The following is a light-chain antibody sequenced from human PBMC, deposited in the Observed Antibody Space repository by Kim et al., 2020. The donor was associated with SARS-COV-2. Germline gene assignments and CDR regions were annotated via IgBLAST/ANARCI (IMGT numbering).Light chain of an antibody. Sequence: SPGERATPPCRASQGVTCDLAWYQQRPGQAPRLLIYGASTRATGIPARFSGGGSETEFTLTISNLQSGDFAVYYCQQYNNWPPWTFGQGTKVDIK. V-gene: IGKV3-15*01. J-gene: IGKJ1*01. CDR3: QQYNNWPPWT. CDR2: GAS. CDR1: QGVTCD.